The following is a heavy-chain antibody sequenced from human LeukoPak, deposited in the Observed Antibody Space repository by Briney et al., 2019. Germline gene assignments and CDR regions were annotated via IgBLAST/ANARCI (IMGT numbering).Heavy chain of an antibody. Sequence: GGSLRLSCAASGFTVSSNYMSWVRQAPGKGLEWVSVIYSGGSTYHADSVKGRFTISRDNSKNTLYLQMNSLRAEDTAVYYCARARRGSSGLYYYYGMDVWGQGTTVTVSS. CDR1: GFTVSSNY. CDR2: IYSGGST. CDR3: ARARRGSSGLYYYYGMDV. V-gene: IGHV3-53*01. J-gene: IGHJ6*02. D-gene: IGHD6-19*01.